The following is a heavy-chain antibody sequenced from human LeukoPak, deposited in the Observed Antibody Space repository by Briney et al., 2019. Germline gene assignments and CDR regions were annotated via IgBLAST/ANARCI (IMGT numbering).Heavy chain of an antibody. CDR2: INHSGST. CDR1: GGSFSGYY. J-gene: IGHJ4*02. D-gene: IGHD3-22*01. CDR3: ARNYYDSSGPYYFDY. Sequence: SETLSLTCAVYGGSFSGYYWSWIRQPPGKGLEWIGEINHSGSTNYNPSLKSRVTISVDTSKNQFSLKLSSVTAADTAVYYCARNYYDSSGPYYFDYWGQGTLVTVSS. V-gene: IGHV4-34*01.